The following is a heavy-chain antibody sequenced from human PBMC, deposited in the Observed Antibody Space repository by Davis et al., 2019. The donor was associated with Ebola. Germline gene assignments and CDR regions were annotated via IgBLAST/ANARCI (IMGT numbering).Heavy chain of an antibody. CDR1: GYSIRSGYY. V-gene: IGHV4-38-2*02. Sequence: SETLSLTCAVPGYSIRSGYYWGWIRQSPGKWLEWIGSLDHGGNTYYNPSLKSRVTMSVDTSKNQFSLKLKYVTAADTAVYYCVRDRHDTSGYGFWGQGTLVTVSS. D-gene: IGHD3-22*01. CDR3: VRDRHDTSGYGF. CDR2: LDHGGNT. J-gene: IGHJ4*02.